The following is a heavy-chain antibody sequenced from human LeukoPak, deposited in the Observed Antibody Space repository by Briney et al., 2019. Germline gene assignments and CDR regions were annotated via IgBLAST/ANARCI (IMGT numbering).Heavy chain of an antibody. Sequence: SETLSLTCAVYGGSFSGYYWSWIRQPPGKGLEWIGEINHSGSTNYNPSLKSRVTISVDTSKNQFSLKLSSVTAADTAVYYCASPYSSGRNFDYWGQGTLVTVSS. CDR1: GGSFSGYY. CDR3: ASPYSSGRNFDY. V-gene: IGHV4-34*01. J-gene: IGHJ4*02. CDR2: INHSGST. D-gene: IGHD6-19*01.